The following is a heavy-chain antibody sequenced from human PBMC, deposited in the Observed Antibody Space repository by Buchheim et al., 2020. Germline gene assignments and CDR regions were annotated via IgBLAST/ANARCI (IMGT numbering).Heavy chain of an antibody. CDR3: TRDSSIDVAFVY. D-gene: IGHD2-2*01. J-gene: IGHJ4*01. CDR1: GDSVSPYY. V-gene: IGHV4-59*02. Sequence: VQLQESGPGLVEASETLSLTCTVSGDSVSPYYWNWVRQSPGKGLEWIGNIFYGGSTTYNPSLKSRVTMPVEPSQKPFSPKLMSVTAADTAVYYCTRDSSIDVAFVYWGRGTL. CDR2: IFYGGST.